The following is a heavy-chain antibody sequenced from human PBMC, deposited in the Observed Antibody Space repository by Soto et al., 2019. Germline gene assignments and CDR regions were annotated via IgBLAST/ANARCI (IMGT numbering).Heavy chain of an antibody. D-gene: IGHD3-22*01. V-gene: IGHV4-39*01. CDR1: GGSISSGGYY. Sequence: SETLSLTCTVSGGSISSGGYYWSWIRQHPGKGLEWIGSIYYRGSTYYNPSLKSRVTISVDTSKNQFSLNLSSVTAADTAVYYCARRHYYDSSGYFDYWGHGTLVTVSS. CDR2: IYYRGST. J-gene: IGHJ5*01. CDR3: ARRHYYDSSGYFDY.